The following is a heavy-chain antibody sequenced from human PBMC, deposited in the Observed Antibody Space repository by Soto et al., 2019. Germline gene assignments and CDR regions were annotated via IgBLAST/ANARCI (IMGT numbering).Heavy chain of an antibody. J-gene: IGHJ4*02. V-gene: IGHV1-18*01. CDR1: GYTFASYA. CDR3: ARDPPPPDY. CDR2: ISAYNGNT. Sequence: QVQLVQSGAEVKKPGASVKVSCKASGYTFASYAISWMRQSPGQGLEGMGWISAYNGNTNYAQKFQGRVTMTTATSTTTASMELSSLRPDDTAVYSLARDPPPPDYWGKGTLVTVSS.